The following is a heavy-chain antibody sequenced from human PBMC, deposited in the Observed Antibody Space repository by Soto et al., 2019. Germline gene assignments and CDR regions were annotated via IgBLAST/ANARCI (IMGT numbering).Heavy chain of an antibody. V-gene: IGHV5-51*01. CDR1: GYSFTSYW. Sequence: PGESLKISCKGSGYSFTSYWIGWVRQMPGKGLEWMGIIYPGDSDTRYSPSFQGQVTISADKSISTAYLQWSSLKASDTAMYYCARHLQCSSTSCYIADYYYGMDVWGQGTTVTVSS. D-gene: IGHD2-2*02. CDR3: ARHLQCSSTSCYIADYYYGMDV. J-gene: IGHJ6*02. CDR2: IYPGDSDT.